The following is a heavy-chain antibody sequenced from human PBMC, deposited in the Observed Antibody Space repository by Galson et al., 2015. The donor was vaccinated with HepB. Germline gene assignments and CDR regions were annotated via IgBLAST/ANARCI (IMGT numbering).Heavy chain of an antibody. CDR2: IKEDGSEK. V-gene: IGHV3-7*03. J-gene: IGHJ4*02. D-gene: IGHD3-3*01. Sequence: SLRLSCAASGFTFSNNWMSWVRQAPGKGLEWVANIKEDGSEKYYVDSVKGRFTISRDNAINSLYLQMNNLRAEDTAVYFCAKNRLALDFSWGQGTLVTVSS. CDR3: AKNRLALDFS. CDR1: GFTFSNNW.